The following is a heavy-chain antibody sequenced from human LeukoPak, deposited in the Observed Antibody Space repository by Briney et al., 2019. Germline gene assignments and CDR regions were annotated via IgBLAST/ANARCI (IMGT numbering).Heavy chain of an antibody. CDR2: TNPSGGST. CDR1: GYTFTSYY. V-gene: IGHV1-46*01. D-gene: IGHD2-21*02. CDR3: ARGATRYCGGDCYHIDP. Sequence: ASVKVSCKASGYTFTSYYMHWVRQAPGQGLEWMGITNPSGGSTSYAQKFQGRVTMTRDTSTSTVYMELSSLRSEDTAVYYCARGATRYCGGDCYHIDPWGQRTLVTVSS. J-gene: IGHJ5*02.